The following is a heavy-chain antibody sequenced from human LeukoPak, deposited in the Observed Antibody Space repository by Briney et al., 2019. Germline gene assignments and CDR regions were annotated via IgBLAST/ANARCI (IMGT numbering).Heavy chain of an antibody. CDR2: IYHSGST. CDR1: GGSISSGGYY. D-gene: IGHD6-13*01. Sequence: SQTLSLTCTVSGGSISSGGYYWSWIRQPPGKGLEWIGYIYHSGSTYYNPSLKSRVTISVDRSKNQFSLKLSSVTAADTAVYYCARAAARSHNWFDPWGQGTLVTASS. V-gene: IGHV4-30-2*01. CDR3: ARAAARSHNWFDP. J-gene: IGHJ5*02.